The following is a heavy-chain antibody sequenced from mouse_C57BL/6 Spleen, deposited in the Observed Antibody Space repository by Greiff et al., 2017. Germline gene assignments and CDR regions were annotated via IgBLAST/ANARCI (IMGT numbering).Heavy chain of an antibody. Sequence: QVHVKQSGAELVKPGASVKLSCKASGYTFTEYTIHWVKQRSGQGLEWIGWFYPGSGSIKYNEKFKDKATLTADKSSSTVYMELSRLTSEDSAVYFCARHEEGAYGNYDAMDYWGQGTSVTVSS. J-gene: IGHJ4*01. V-gene: IGHV1-62-2*01. CDR1: GYTFTEYT. CDR3: ARHEEGAYGNYDAMDY. CDR2: FYPGSGSI. D-gene: IGHD2-1*01.